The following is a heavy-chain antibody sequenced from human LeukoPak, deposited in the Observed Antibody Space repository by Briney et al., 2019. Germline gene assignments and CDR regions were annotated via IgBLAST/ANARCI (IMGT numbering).Heavy chain of an antibody. J-gene: IGHJ5*02. CDR1: GYTFTGYY. CDR3: ARDLSFAAANWFDP. V-gene: IGHV1-2*02. Sequence: GASVKVSCKASGYTFTGYYMHWVRQAPGQGLEWMGWINPNSGGTNYAQKFQGRVTMTRDTSISTAYMELSRLRSDDTAVYYCARDLSFAAANWFDPWGQGTLVTVSS. D-gene: IGHD6-13*01. CDR2: INPNSGGT.